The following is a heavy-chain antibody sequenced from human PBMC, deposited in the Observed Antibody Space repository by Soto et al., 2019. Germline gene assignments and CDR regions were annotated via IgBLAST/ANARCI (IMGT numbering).Heavy chain of an antibody. J-gene: IGHJ4*02. CDR3: TTENDDFWSGSDY. CDR2: IKSKTDGGTT. D-gene: IGHD3-3*01. V-gene: IGHV3-15*01. CDR1: GFTFSNAW. Sequence: EVQLVESGGGLVKPGGSLRLSCAASGFTFSNAWMSWVRQAPGKGLEWVGRIKSKTDGGTTDYAAPVKSRFTISRDDSKNTLYLQMNSLKTEDTAVYYCTTENDDFWSGSDYWGQGTLVTVSS.